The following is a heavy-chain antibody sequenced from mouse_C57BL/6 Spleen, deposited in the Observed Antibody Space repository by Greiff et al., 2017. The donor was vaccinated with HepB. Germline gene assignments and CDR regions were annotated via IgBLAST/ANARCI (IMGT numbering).Heavy chain of an antibody. V-gene: IGHV1-50*01. CDR1: GYTFTSYW. J-gene: IGHJ4*01. CDR3: ARGYGSSFYAMDY. Sequence: VKLQQPGAELVKPGASVKLSCKASGYTFTSYWMQWVKQRPGQGLEWIGEIDPSDSYTNYNQKFKGKATLTVDTSSSTAYMQLSSLTSEDSAVYYSARGYGSSFYAMDYWGQGTSVTVSS. D-gene: IGHD1-1*01. CDR2: IDPSDSYT.